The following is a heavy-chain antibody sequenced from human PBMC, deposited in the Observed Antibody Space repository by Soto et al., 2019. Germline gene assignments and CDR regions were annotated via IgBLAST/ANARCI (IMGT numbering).Heavy chain of an antibody. J-gene: IGHJ6*02. CDR2: ISAYNGNT. Sequence: ASVKVSCKASGYTFTSYGISWVRQAPGQGLEWMGWISAYNGNTNYAQKLQGRVTMTTDTSTSTAYMELRSLRSDDTAVYYCARDRYCSSTSCYASYYYYGMDFWGQGTTVTVSS. CDR3: ARDRYCSSTSCYASYYYYGMDF. V-gene: IGHV1-18*01. CDR1: GYTFTSYG. D-gene: IGHD2-2*01.